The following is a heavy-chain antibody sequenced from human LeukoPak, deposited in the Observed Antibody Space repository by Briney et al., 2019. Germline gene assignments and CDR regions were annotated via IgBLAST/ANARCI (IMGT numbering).Heavy chain of an antibody. CDR1: GGSISSYY. Sequence: SETLSLTCTVFGGSISSYYWSWIRQPPGKGLEWIGYIYYSGSTNYNPSLKSRVTISVDTSKNQFSLKLSSVTAADTAVYYCAREGIAAAGTDYYYGMDVWGKGTTVTVSS. D-gene: IGHD6-13*01. CDR2: IYYSGST. CDR3: AREGIAAAGTDYYYGMDV. J-gene: IGHJ6*04. V-gene: IGHV4-59*01.